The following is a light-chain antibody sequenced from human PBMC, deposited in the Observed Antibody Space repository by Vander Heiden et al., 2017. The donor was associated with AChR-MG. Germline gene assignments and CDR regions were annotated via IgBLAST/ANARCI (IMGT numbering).Light chain of an antibody. CDR3: QSYDSSNHWV. Sequence: FMLTQPHSVSESPGKTVTISCTASSGSIDSSYVRWYQQRPGSAPTTVIYEDNQRPSGVPDRFSSSIDSSSTSASLTISGQKTEDEADYYWQSYDSSNHWVFGGGTKLTVL. CDR2: EDN. J-gene: IGLJ3*02. CDR1: SGSIDSSY. V-gene: IGLV6-57*02.